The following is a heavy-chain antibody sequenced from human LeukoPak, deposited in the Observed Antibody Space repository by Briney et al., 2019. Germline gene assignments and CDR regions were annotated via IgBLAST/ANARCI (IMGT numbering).Heavy chain of an antibody. CDR1: GYTFSSYG. Sequence: ASVKVSCKASGYTFSSYGINWVRQAPGQGLEWMGWISTYNGYTNYAQHLQDRLIMTTDTTTKTAYMELKNLRSDDTAVYYCAREGLLRILTGYYPFDSWGQGTLVTVSS. V-gene: IGHV1-18*01. CDR2: ISTYNGYT. D-gene: IGHD3-9*01. J-gene: IGHJ4*02. CDR3: AREGLLRILTGYYPFDS.